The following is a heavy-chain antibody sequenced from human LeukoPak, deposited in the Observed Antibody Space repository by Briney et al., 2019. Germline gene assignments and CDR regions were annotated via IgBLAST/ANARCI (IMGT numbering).Heavy chain of an antibody. D-gene: IGHD3-22*01. CDR3: ARSLRNYYDSSGYYYLGY. J-gene: IGHJ4*02. Sequence: MPGESLKISCKGSGYSFTSYWIGWVRQMPGKGLEWMGIICPGDSDTRYSPSFQGQVTISADKSISTAYLQWSSLKASDTAMYYCARSLRNYYDSSGYYYLGYWGQGTLVTVSS. CDR1: GYSFTSYW. CDR2: ICPGDSDT. V-gene: IGHV5-51*01.